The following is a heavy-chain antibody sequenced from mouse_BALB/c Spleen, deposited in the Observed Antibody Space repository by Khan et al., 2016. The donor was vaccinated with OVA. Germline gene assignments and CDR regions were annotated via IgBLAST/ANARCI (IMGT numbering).Heavy chain of an antibody. CDR2: IRYDGSN. J-gene: IGHJ3*01. Sequence: EVQLQESGPGLVKPSQSLSLTCSVTGYSITSGYYWNWIRQFPGNKLEWMGYIRYDGSNKFNPPLKNRISITRDTSKNQFFLKLNSVTTEDTATXYCTRGGSSGPAWFAYWGQGTLVTVSA. V-gene: IGHV3-6*02. CDR3: TRGGSSGPAWFAY. D-gene: IGHD3-1*01. CDR1: GYSITSGYY.